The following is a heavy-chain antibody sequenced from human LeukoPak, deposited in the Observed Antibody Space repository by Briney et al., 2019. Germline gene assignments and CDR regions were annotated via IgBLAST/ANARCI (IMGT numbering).Heavy chain of an antibody. CDR3: ASKDIVVVPAAISSPAMYYYYYMDV. CDR2: INPNSGGT. V-gene: IGHV1-2*02. D-gene: IGHD2-2*01. CDR1: GYTFTGYY. J-gene: IGHJ6*03. Sequence: ASVKVSCKASGYTFTGYYMHWVRQAPGQGLEWMGWINPNSGGTNYAQKFQGRVTMTRDTSISTAYMELSRLRSDDTAVYYCASKDIVVVPAAISSPAMYYYYYMDVWGKGTTVTVSS.